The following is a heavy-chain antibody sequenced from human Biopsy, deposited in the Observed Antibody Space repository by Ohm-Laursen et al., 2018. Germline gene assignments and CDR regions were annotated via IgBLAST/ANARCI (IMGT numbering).Heavy chain of an antibody. CDR2: LNPVAEGT. V-gene: IGHV1-46*01. J-gene: IGHJ6*02. CDR1: GYNFGNYY. Sequence: ASVKVSCKASGYNFGNYYINWVRKVPGQGLEWLGVLNPVAEGTIYAQKVQDRITMTRDTSTNTVYMDLTSLSSEDTAVYYCARESPLRLGVCGAIRCFKEVFGMDVWGQGTTVIVSS. CDR3: ARESPLRLGVCGAIRCFKEVFGMDV. D-gene: IGHD7-27*01.